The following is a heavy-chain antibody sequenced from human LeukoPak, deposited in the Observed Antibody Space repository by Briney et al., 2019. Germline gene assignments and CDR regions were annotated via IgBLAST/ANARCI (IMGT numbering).Heavy chain of an antibody. CDR1: GGSFSGYY. D-gene: IGHD4-17*01. CDR2: INHSGSA. CDR3: AMTTVTTGRSSFDI. Sequence: SETLSLTCAVYGGSFSGYYWSRIRQPPGKGLEWIGEINHSGSADYNPSLKSRVTISVDTSKNHFSLKLSSVTAADTAVYYCAMTTVTTGRSSFDIWAQGTMVTVSS. V-gene: IGHV4-34*01. J-gene: IGHJ3*02.